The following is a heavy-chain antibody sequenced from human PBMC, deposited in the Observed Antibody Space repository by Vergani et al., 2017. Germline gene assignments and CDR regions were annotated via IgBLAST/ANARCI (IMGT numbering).Heavy chain of an antibody. V-gene: IGHV1-69-2*01. CDR3: ATPQTVTTGGMEV. J-gene: IGHJ6*02. Sequence: EVQLVQSGAEVKKPGATMKISCKVSGSTFTDHYMHWVKQAPGKGLEWMGPVDPEDGETIYAEKFKGRVTIAADTSTDTAHLELSSLRSEDTAVYYCATPQTVTTGGMEVWGQGTTVIVSS. CDR1: GSTFTDHY. D-gene: IGHD4-17*01. CDR2: VDPEDGET.